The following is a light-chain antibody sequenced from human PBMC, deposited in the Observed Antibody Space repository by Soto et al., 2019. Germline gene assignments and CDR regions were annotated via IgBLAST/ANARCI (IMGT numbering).Light chain of an antibody. J-gene: IGLJ1*01. V-gene: IGLV2-11*01. CDR2: DVS. CDR3: CSYAGSYTFYV. CDR1: SSDVESYNL. Sequence: QSALTQPASVSGSPGQSITISCTGTSSDVESYNLVSWYQQHPGKAPKVMIYDVSKRPSGVPDRFSGSKSGNTASLTLSGLQTEDEADYYCCSYAGSYTFYVFGTGTKLTVL.